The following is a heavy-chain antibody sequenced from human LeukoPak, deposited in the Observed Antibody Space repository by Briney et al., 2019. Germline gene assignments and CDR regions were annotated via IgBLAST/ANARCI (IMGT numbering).Heavy chain of an antibody. D-gene: IGHD3-22*01. V-gene: IGHV1-69*04. Sequence: SVQVSCKASGGTFSSYAISWVRRAPGQGLEWMGRIIPILGIASYAQKFQGRVTITADKSTSTAYMELSSLRSEDTAVYYCARGPPPFTYYYDSSGPRNYFDYWGQGTLVTVSS. CDR1: GGTFSSYA. CDR3: ARGPPPFTYYYDSSGPRNYFDY. CDR2: IIPILGIA. J-gene: IGHJ4*02.